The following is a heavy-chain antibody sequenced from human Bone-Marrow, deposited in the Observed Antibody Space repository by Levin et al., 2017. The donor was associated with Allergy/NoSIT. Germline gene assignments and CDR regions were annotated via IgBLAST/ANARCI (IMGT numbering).Heavy chain of an antibody. V-gene: IGHV3-48*02. D-gene: IGHD6-13*01. CDR2: ISSSSGTI. J-gene: IGHJ4*02. CDR3: ARDLRSSWYLPYFDY. CDR1: GFTFSSYS. Sequence: PGESLKISCAASGFTFSSYSMNWVRQAPGKGLEWVSYISSSSGTIYYADSVKGRFTISRDNAKNSLYLQMNSLRDEDTAVYYCARDLRSSWYLPYFDYWGQGTLVTVSS.